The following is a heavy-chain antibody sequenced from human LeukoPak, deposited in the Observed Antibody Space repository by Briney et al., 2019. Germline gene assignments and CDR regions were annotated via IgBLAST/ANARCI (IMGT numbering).Heavy chain of an antibody. V-gene: IGHV3-30*18. J-gene: IGHJ4*02. Sequence: GRSLRLSCAASGFTFSNYGMHWVRQAPGKGLEWVAVISYDGSNKYYADSVKGRFTISRDNSKNTLYLQMNSLRAEDTAVYYCVKAEISDYENIDYWGQGTLVTVSS. D-gene: IGHD5-12*01. CDR1: GFTFSNYG. CDR2: ISYDGSNK. CDR3: VKAEISDYENIDY.